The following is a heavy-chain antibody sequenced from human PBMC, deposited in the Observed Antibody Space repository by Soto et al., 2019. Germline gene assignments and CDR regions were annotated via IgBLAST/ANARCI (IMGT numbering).Heavy chain of an antibody. CDR2: ISGSGGST. J-gene: IGHJ6*02. Sequence: LRLSCAASGFTFSSYAMSWVRQAPGKGLERVSAISGSGGSTYYADSVKGRFTISRDNSKNTLYLQMNSLRAEDTAVYYCAKSPSGYQYYYYGMDVWGQGTTVTVSS. CDR1: GFTFSSYA. D-gene: IGHD2-2*01. CDR3: AKSPSGYQYYYYGMDV. V-gene: IGHV3-23*01.